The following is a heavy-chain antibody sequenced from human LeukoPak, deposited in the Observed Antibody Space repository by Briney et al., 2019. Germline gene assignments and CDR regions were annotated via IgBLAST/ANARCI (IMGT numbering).Heavy chain of an antibody. CDR3: AKDIGYSSGEPHFDY. D-gene: IGHD6-19*01. CDR2: ISWNSGSI. Sequence: PGGSLRLSCAASGFTVSSNYMSWVRQAPGKGLEWVSVISWNSGSIGYADSVKGRFTISRDNAKNSLYLQMNSLRAEDTALYYCAKDIGYSSGEPHFDYWGQGTLVTVSS. V-gene: IGHV3-9*01. CDR1: GFTVSSNY. J-gene: IGHJ4*02.